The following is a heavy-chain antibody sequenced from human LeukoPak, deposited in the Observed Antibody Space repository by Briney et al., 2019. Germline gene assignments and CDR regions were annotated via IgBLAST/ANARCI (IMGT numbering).Heavy chain of an antibody. J-gene: IGHJ5*02. V-gene: IGHV4-4*07. D-gene: IGHD2-8*01. CDR1: GGSISSYY. Sequence: SETLSLTGTVSGGSISSYYWSWIRQPAGKGLEWIGRIYTSGSTNYNPSLKSRVTMSVDTSKNQFSLKLSSVTAADTAVYYCAREGYYPSTFDPWGQGTLVTVSS. CDR2: IYTSGST. CDR3: AREGYYPSTFDP.